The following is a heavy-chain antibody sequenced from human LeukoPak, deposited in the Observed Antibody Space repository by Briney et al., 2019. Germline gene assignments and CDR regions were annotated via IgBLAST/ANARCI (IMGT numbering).Heavy chain of an antibody. CDR1: GFTFSKGW. J-gene: IGHJ6*02. D-gene: IGHD2-15*01. Sequence: GGSLRLSCAASGFTFSKGWMSWVRQAPEKGLEGVGRIKSKTDGGTTDYAAPVKGRFTISRDDSKNTLYLQMNSLKTEDTAVYYFTTDPRYCSGGSCFSGMDVWGQGTTVTVSS. V-gene: IGHV3-15*01. CDR3: TTDPRYCSGGSCFSGMDV. CDR2: IKSKTDGGTT.